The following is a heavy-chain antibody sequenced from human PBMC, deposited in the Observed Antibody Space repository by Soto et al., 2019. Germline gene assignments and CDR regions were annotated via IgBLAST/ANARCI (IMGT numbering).Heavy chain of an antibody. Sequence: SETLSLTCTVSGGSISSSSYYWGWIRQPPGKGLEWIGSIYYSGSTYYNPSLKSRVTISVDTSKNQFSLKLSSVTAADTAVYYCASLHSSGWYRGEYYFDYWGQGTLVTVSS. CDR3: ASLHSSGWYRGEYYFDY. J-gene: IGHJ4*02. CDR1: GGSISSSSYY. CDR2: IYYSGST. D-gene: IGHD6-19*01. V-gene: IGHV4-39*01.